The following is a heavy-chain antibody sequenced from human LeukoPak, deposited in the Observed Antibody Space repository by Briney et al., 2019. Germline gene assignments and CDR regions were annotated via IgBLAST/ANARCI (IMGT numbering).Heavy chain of an antibody. CDR3: ATDRFLDHFGRRPPSDY. CDR1: GPTLTELS. D-gene: IGHD3-3*01. J-gene: IGHJ4*02. Sequence: GASVKVSCKVAGPTLTELSMHWVRQSAGQGLEGWGGFDPEDGETIYAQKFQGRVTMTEDTSTDTAYMELSSLRSEDTAVYYCATDRFLDHFGRRPPSDYWGQGTLVTVPS. CDR2: FDPEDGET. V-gene: IGHV1-24*01.